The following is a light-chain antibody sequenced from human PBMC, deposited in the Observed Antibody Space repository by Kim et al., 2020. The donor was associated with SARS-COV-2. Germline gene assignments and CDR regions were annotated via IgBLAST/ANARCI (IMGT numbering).Light chain of an antibody. CDR3: QVWDSSSDHRVV. V-gene: IGLV3-21*04. CDR1: SIGSTI. CDR2: YDS. Sequence: PGKTNRCPGEGNSIGSTIVHCFQQKSGQAPVVVIYYDSDRPSGIPERFTGSNSGNTAPLTISRVEAGDEAVYYCQVWDSSSDHRVVFGGGTQLTVL. J-gene: IGLJ2*01.